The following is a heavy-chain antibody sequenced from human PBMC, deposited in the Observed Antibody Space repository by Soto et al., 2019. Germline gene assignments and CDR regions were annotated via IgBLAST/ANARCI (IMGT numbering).Heavy chain of an antibody. J-gene: IGHJ4*02. D-gene: IGHD2-2*01. CDR1: RVRVSSYG. Sequence: GSLGLSCAACRVRVSSYGMGWSCKEPGKGLEWVSAISGSGASPSYADSVQGRFTISRDNPKRTLYLQMNNLRAEDTAVYYCAKARCSTTNCYVPDYWGQGTLVTVSS. CDR3: AKARCSTTNCYVPDY. CDR2: ISGSGASP. V-gene: IGHV3-23*01.